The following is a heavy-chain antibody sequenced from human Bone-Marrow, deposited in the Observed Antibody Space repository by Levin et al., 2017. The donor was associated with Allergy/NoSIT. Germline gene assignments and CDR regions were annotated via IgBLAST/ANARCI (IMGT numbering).Heavy chain of an antibody. CDR2: IFPSDSDT. J-gene: IGHJ4*02. V-gene: IGHV5-51*01. CDR1: GYSFTSYW. CDR3: ARRDSGGSNSFDF. D-gene: IGHD2-2*01. Sequence: GESLKISCQASGYSFTSYWFGWVRQRPGKGLEWMGLIFPSDSDTRVSPSFQGQIIMSVDKSISTAYLHWNSLKASDTAMYYCARRDSGGSNSFDFWGQGTLVTVSS.